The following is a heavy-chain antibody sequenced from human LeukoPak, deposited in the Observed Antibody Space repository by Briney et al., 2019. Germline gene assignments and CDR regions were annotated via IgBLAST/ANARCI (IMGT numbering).Heavy chain of an antibody. CDR2: VFYSGGT. V-gene: IGHV4-59*12. J-gene: IGHJ2*01. Sequence: PSETLSLTCTVSGGSITGYYWSWIRQPPGKGLEWIGYVFYSGGTLYNPSVNSRVSISVDTSKTQFSLKLSSVTAADTAVYYCARGDEGGGHWYFDLWGRGTLVTVSS. CDR1: GGSITGYY. D-gene: IGHD3-10*01. CDR3: ARGDEGGGHWYFDL.